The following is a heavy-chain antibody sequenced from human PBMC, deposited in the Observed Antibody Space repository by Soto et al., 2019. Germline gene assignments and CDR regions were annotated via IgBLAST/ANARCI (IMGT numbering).Heavy chain of an antibody. CDR1: GFTFNRYG. CDR2: VSYSGAKT. CDR3: AKKRGEGSAATDCDH. D-gene: IGHD4-17*01. Sequence: GGSLRLSCAASGFTFNRYGMHWVRQAPGKGLEWVAVVSYSGAKTVYADSVKGRFTISRDNSENMLYLQMNGLRNEDAAVYYCAKKRGEGSAATDCDHWGQGTLVTVSS. J-gene: IGHJ4*02. V-gene: IGHV3-30*18.